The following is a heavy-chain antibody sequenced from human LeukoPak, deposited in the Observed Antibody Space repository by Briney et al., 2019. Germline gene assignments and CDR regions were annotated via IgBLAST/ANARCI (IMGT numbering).Heavy chain of an antibody. D-gene: IGHD6-19*01. CDR2: IYSDGSA. J-gene: IGHJ4*02. CDR3: ARGGNSGWSDFDY. Sequence: GGSLRLSYAASGFNVSSNYMSWVRQAPGMGLEWVSVIYSDGSAYYADSVKGRFTISRDNSKNTVYLQMSSLGVEDTAVYYCARGGNSGWSDFDYWGQGTLVTVSS. CDR1: GFNVSSNY. V-gene: IGHV3-53*01.